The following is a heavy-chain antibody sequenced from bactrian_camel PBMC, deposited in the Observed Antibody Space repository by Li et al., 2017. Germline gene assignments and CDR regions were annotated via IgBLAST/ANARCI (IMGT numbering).Heavy chain of an antibody. D-gene: IGHD3*01. V-gene: IGHV3S40*01. Sequence: DVQLVESGGGLVQPGGSLRLSCAASGFTFSSYLMRWVRQAPGQGLEWVSTISIGGGSTYYADSLKGRFTISLDNTKTTMHLQMNGLKDEDTAVYYCVADAELLFYGASWYPRCPATDFATWGQGTQVTVS. CDR3: VADAELLFYGASWYPRCPATDFAT. CDR1: GFTFSSYL. CDR2: ISIGGGST. J-gene: IGHJ6*01.